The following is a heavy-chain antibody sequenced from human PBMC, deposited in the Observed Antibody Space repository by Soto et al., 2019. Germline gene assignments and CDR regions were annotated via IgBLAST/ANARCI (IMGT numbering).Heavy chain of an antibody. Sequence: GGSLRLSCAASGFTFNRYSMNWVRQAPGKGLEWVPSVTSSSSSMLYADSVKGRFTISRDDAKDSLFLQMNSLRADDTAVYYCAREADFANSGYVLDYWGQETLVAVSS. D-gene: IGHD3-22*01. V-gene: IGHV3-21*01. J-gene: IGHJ4*02. CDR2: VTSSSSSM. CDR3: AREADFANSGYVLDY. CDR1: GFTFNRYS.